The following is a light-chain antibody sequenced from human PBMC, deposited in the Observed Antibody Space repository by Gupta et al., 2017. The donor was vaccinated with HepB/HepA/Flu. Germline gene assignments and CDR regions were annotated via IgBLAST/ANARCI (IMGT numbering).Light chain of an antibody. V-gene: IGKV3-20*01. Sequence: DIVLTQSPGTLSLSPGERATLPCRASAYVNSKTVAWYQQKPGQAPRLLIYGASTRDTGIPDRFFGGGSGTDFSLTKTSRETEDFAVDYCQQQDAPWPWTFGQGTKVEIK. CDR2: GAS. CDR3: QQQDAPWPWT. J-gene: IGKJ1*01. CDR1: AYVNSKT.